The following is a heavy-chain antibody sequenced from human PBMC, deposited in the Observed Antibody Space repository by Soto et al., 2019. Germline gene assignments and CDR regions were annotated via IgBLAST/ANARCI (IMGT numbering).Heavy chain of an antibody. J-gene: IGHJ4*02. Sequence: PGESLKISCRGSGFTFTSYWIAWVRQMPGKGLEWMGIIYPGDSDTSYSPSFQGQVTISAGKSINTAYLQWSSLKASDTAMYYCAKHEGYCSSTTCSNFDYWGQGTLVTVSS. V-gene: IGHV5-51*01. CDR3: AKHEGYCSSTTCSNFDY. CDR1: GFTFTSYW. D-gene: IGHD2-2*01. CDR2: IYPGDSDT.